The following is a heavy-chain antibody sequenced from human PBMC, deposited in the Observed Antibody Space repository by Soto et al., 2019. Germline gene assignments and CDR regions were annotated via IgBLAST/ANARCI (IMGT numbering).Heavy chain of an antibody. CDR2: IIPIFGTA. V-gene: IGHV1-69*13. CDR3: ARGRTTRAPDAFDI. Sequence: GASVKVSCKASGGTFSSYAISWVRQAPGQGLEWMGGIIPIFGTANYAQKFQGRGTITADESTSTAYMELSSLRSEDTAVYYCARGRTTRAPDAFDIWGQGTMVTVSS. J-gene: IGHJ3*02. CDR1: GGTFSSYA. D-gene: IGHD1-1*01.